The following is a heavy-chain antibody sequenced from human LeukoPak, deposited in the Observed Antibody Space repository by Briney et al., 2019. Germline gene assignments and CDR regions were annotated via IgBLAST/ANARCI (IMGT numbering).Heavy chain of an antibody. D-gene: IGHD1-26*01. CDR2: ISSSSSYI. CDR3: ARAVGATRVIDYYYYYMDV. CDR1: GFTFSSYN. J-gene: IGHJ6*03. V-gene: IGHV3-21*01. Sequence: GGSLRLSCAASGFTFSSYNINWVRQAPGKGLEWVSSISSSSSYIYYADSVKGRFTISRDNAKNSLYLQMNSLRAEDTAVYYCARAVGATRVIDYYYYYMDVWGKGTTVTVSS.